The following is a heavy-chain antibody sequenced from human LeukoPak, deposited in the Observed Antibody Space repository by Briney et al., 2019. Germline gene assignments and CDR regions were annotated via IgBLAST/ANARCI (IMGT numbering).Heavy chain of an antibody. CDR2: INHSGST. Sequence: PSETLSLTCAVYGGSFSGYYWSWIRQPPGKGLEWIGEINHSGSTNYNPSLKSRVTISVDTSKNQFSLKLSSVTAADTAVYYCARGKVRGVIMWQGGYYYGMDVWGQGTTVTVSS. CDR3: ARGKVRGVIMWQGGYYYGMDV. J-gene: IGHJ6*02. D-gene: IGHD3-10*01. V-gene: IGHV4-34*01. CDR1: GGSFSGYY.